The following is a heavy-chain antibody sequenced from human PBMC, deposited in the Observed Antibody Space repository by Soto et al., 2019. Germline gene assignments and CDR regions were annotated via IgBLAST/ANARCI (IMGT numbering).Heavy chain of an antibody. CDR3: ARKSRHRSSMFDY. V-gene: IGHV4-59*01. D-gene: IGHD2-2*01. Sequence: PSETLSLTCTVPGGSISSYYRSWIRQPPGKGLEWIGYIYYSRSTNYNPSINSRVTISVDTSKNQFSLKLSSVSSLDSAVYYCARKSRHRSSMFDYWGQGTLVTVSS. J-gene: IGHJ4*02. CDR2: IYYSRST. CDR1: GGSISSYY.